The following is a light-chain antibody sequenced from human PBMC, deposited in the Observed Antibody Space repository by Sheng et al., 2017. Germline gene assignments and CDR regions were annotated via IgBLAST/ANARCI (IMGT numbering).Light chain of an antibody. CDR2: WAS. J-gene: IGKJ1*01. V-gene: IGKV4-1*01. CDR3: QQYYSTPPT. CDR1: QSVRSY. Sequence: EIVLTQSPGTLSLSPGERATLSCRASQSVRSYLAWYQQKPGQPPNLLIYWASTRESGVPDRFSGSGSGTDFTLTISSLQAEDVAVYYCQQYYSTPPTFGQGTKVEIK.